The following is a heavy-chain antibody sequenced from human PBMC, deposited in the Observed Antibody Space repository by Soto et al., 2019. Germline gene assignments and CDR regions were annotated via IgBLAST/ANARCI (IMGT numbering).Heavy chain of an antibody. V-gene: IGHV1-69*08. D-gene: IGHD2-21*02. CDR2: IIPVLTTT. CDR1: GDTFSSYT. Sequence: QVQLVQSGAEVKMPGSSVKVSCRASGDTFSSYTVNWLRQAPGRGLEWMGRIIPVLTTTDYAQKFRGRVTITADKSSNTVYMELTSLSSDDTAVYYCARRRYCGYDCYHKHYYGMDVWGQGTTVTVA. CDR3: ARRRYCGYDCYHKHYYGMDV. J-gene: IGHJ6*02.